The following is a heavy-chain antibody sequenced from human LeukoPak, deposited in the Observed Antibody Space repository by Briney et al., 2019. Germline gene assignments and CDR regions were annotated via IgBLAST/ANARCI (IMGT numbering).Heavy chain of an antibody. V-gene: IGHV1-46*01. D-gene: IGHD3-22*01. Sequence: ASVKVSCKASGCTFTSYYMHWVRQAPGQGLEWMGIINPSGGSTSYAQKFQGRVTMTRDMSTSTVYMELSSLRSEDTAVYYCARDMPGITMIVVVTSPGGNWFDPWGQGTLVTVSS. CDR2: INPSGGST. CDR3: ARDMPGITMIVVVTSPGGNWFDP. J-gene: IGHJ5*02. CDR1: GCTFTSYY.